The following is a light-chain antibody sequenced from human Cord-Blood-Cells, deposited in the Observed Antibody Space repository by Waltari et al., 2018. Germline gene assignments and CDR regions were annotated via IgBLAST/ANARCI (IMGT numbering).Light chain of an antibody. CDR1: RLGDKY. Sequence: PPSVSVSRGQPASITCSGDRLGDKYAGWYQQKPGQSPVLVIYQDSKRPSGIPERFSGSNSGNTATLTISGTQGMDEADYYCQAWASSNVVFGGGTNLTV. V-gene: IGLV3-1*01. J-gene: IGLJ2*01. CDR3: QAWASSNVV. CDR2: QDS.